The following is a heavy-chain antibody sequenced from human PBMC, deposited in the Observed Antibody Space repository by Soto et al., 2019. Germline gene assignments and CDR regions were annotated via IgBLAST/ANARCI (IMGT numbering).Heavy chain of an antibody. D-gene: IGHD3-10*01. CDR2: IYYSGST. Sequence: PSETLSLTCTVSGGSISSYYWSWIRQPPGKGLEWIGYIYYSGSTNYNPSLKSRVTISVDTSKNQFSLKLSSVTAADTAVYYWARAHYYGSGSHHKYWSDPWGQGTLVTVSS. V-gene: IGHV4-59*08. CDR3: ARAHYYGSGSHHKYWSDP. J-gene: IGHJ5*02. CDR1: GGSISSYY.